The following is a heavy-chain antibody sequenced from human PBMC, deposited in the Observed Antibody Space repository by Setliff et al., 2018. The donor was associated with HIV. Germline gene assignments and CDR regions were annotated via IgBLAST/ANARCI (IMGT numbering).Heavy chain of an antibody. D-gene: IGHD3-10*01. CDR2: IYSSGST. CDR3: ARAYFGSGIYY. J-gene: IGHJ4*02. Sequence: SETLSLTCTVSGGSISSYYWSWIRQPPGKGLEWLGHIYSSGSTNYNPSLKSRVTISVDTSKNQFSLKLNSVTAADTAVYYCARAYFGSGIYYWGQGTLVTVSS. V-gene: IGHV4-4*09. CDR1: GGSISSYY.